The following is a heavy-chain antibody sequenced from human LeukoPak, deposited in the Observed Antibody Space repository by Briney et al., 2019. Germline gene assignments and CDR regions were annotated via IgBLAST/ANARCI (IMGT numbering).Heavy chain of an antibody. CDR3: ARFGPTTGRAFDI. Sequence: PGGSLRLSCAASGFTFSTYWMHWVRQAPGKGLEWIGSIYYSGSTYYNPSLKSRVTISVDTSKNQFSLKLSSVTAADTAVYYCARFGPTTGRAFDIWGQGTMVTVSS. CDR1: GFTFSTYW. V-gene: IGHV4-39*01. D-gene: IGHD1-14*01. CDR2: IYYSGST. J-gene: IGHJ3*02.